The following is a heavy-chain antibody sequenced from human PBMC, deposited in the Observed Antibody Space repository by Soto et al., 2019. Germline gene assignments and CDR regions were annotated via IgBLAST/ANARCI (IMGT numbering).Heavy chain of an antibody. Sequence: SETLSLTCAVYGESFGGFCWSWVRQSPGKGLEWIGEISKTETTAYSPSLKSRVSISADTSKKQFSLTLTSVTAADTAVYYCVHSPNVAVDHWGHGTLVTVSS. V-gene: IGHV4-34*01. D-gene: IGHD2-15*01. CDR2: ISKTETT. CDR3: VHSPNVAVDH. CDR1: GESFGGFC. J-gene: IGHJ4*01.